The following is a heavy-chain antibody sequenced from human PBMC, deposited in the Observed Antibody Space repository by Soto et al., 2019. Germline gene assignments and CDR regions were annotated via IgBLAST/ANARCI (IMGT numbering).Heavy chain of an antibody. D-gene: IGHD3-10*01. V-gene: IGHV4-30-4*01. J-gene: IGHJ6*02. CDR1: GGSISSGDYY. Sequence: SETLSLTCTVSGGSISSGDYYWSWIRQPPGKGLEWIGYIYYSGSTYYNPSLKSRVTISVDTSKNQFSLKLSSVTAADTAVHYCARVRMVRGVRYYYYYGMDVWGQGTTVTVSS. CDR2: IYYSGST. CDR3: ARVRMVRGVRYYYYYGMDV.